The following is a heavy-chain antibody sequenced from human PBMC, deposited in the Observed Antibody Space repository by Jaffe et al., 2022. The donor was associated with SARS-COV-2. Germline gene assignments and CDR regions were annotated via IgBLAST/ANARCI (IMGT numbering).Heavy chain of an antibody. D-gene: IGHD3-16*02. Sequence: QVQLVQSGADVKKPGASVKVSCEASGYTFTSYVMHWVRQAPGQRLEWMGWIHAGNGNTKYSQKFQGRVTITRDTSASTAYMELSSLTSEDTAVYYCARAGVGGVIALLGYWGQGTLVTVSS. J-gene: IGHJ4*02. V-gene: IGHV1-3*01. CDR2: IHAGNGNT. CDR3: ARAGVGGVIALLGY. CDR1: GYTFTSYV.